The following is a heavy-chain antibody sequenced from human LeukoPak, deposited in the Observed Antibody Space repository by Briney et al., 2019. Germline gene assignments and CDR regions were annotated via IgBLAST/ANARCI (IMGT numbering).Heavy chain of an antibody. J-gene: IGHJ4*02. CDR3: ASIDSSGYLYYFDY. CDR1: GGSISSSSYY. D-gene: IGHD3-22*01. Sequence: KPSETLSLTRTVSGGSISSSSYYWGWIRQPPGKGLEWIGSIYYSGSTYYNPSLKSRVTISVDTSKNQFSLKLSSVTAADTAVYYCASIDSSGYLYYFDYWGQGTLVTVSS. V-gene: IGHV4-39*01. CDR2: IYYSGST.